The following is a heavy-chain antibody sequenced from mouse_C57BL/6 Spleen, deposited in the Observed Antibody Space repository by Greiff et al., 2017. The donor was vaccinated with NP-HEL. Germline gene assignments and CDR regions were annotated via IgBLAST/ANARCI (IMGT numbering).Heavy chain of an antibody. V-gene: IGHV5-16*01. CDR2: INYDGSST. CDR3: ARDDYRGYFDY. CDR1: GFTFSDYY. D-gene: IGHD2-14*01. J-gene: IGHJ2*01. Sequence: EVKLVESEGGLVQPGSSMKLSCTASGFTFSDYYMAWVRQVPEKGLEWVANINYDGSSTYYLDSLKSRFIISRDNAKNILYLQMSSLKSEDTATYSCARDDYRGYFDYWGQGTTLTVSS.